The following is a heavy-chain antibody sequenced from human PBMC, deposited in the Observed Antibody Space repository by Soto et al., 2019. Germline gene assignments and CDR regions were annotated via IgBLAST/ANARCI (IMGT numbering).Heavy chain of an antibody. CDR2: IYHSVCT. CDR3: AREHGDI. CDR1: GGSISSGGYS. Sequence: PSQSLSLTCAVSGGSISSGGYSCSWIRQQPGKGLAWLRYIYHSVCTYYNPPLKSRVTISVDRSKSQFSLKMSSVTAAETAVYYCAREHGDIWGRGTMVTVSS. J-gene: IGHJ3*02. V-gene: IGHV4-30-2*01.